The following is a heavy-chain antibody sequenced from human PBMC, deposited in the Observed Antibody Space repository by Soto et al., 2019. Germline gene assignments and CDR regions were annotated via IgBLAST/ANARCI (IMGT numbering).Heavy chain of an antibody. CDR2: ISYDGSNK. D-gene: IGHD6-13*01. CDR3: AKDGKRIYKIQVIAAADTHDY. Sequence: GGSLRLSCAASGFTFSSYGMHWVRQAPGKGLEWVAVISYDGSNKYYADSVKGRFTISRDNSKNTLYLQMNSLRAEDTAVYYCAKDGKRIYKIQVIAAADTHDYWSQGTLVTVSS. CDR1: GFTFSSYG. J-gene: IGHJ4*02. V-gene: IGHV3-30*18.